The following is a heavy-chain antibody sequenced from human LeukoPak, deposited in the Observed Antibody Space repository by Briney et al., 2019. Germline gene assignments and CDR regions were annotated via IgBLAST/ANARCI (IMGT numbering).Heavy chain of an antibody. D-gene: IGHD2-21*02. Sequence: GGSLRLSCAASGFTFSTRWMNWVRQDPGKGLAWVSCIKTDGSITAYAGSVKGRFTISRDNAKNTLYLQMNSLRADDTAVYYCARDGDAPMTDFDYWGQGTLVTVSS. CDR1: GFTFSTRW. V-gene: IGHV3-74*01. CDR3: ARDGDAPMTDFDY. J-gene: IGHJ4*02. CDR2: IKTDGSIT.